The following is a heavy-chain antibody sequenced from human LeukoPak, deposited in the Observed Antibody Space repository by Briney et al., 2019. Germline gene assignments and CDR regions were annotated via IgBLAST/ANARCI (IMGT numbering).Heavy chain of an antibody. Sequence: GSLRLSCAASGFTFSSYGMHWVRQAPGKGLEWVAVISYDGSNKYYADSVKGRFTISRDNSKNTLYLQMNSLRAEDTAVYYCAKELHDYGDFDYWGQGTLVTVSS. J-gene: IGHJ4*02. V-gene: IGHV3-30*18. CDR2: ISYDGSNK. D-gene: IGHD4-17*01. CDR1: GFTFSSYG. CDR3: AKELHDYGDFDY.